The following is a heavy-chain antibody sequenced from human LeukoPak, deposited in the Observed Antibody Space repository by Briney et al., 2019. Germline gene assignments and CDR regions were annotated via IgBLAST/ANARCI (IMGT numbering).Heavy chain of an antibody. Sequence: SETLSLTCTVSGGSITSYYWSWIRQPPGKGLEWIGYIYYTGSTNYNPSLKSRVTLSIDTSKNQFSLNLSSVTAADTAVYYCARVQATYYFDYWGQGTLVTVSS. CDR2: IYYTGST. J-gene: IGHJ4*02. CDR1: GGSITSYY. V-gene: IGHV4-59*01. CDR3: ARVQATYYFDY.